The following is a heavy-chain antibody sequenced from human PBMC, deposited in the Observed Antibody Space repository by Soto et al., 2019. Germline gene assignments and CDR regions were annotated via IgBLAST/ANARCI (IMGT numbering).Heavy chain of an antibody. CDR3: AKSRSVNYYYYYGMDV. J-gene: IGHJ6*02. CDR1: GFTFSSYA. Sequence: PGGSLRLSCAASGFTFSSYAMSWVRQAPGKGLEWVSAISGSGGSTYYADSVKGRFTISRDNSKNTLYLQMNSLRAEDTAVYYCAKSRSVNYYYYYGMDVWGQGTTVTVS. CDR2: ISGSGGST. D-gene: IGHD4-17*01. V-gene: IGHV3-23*01.